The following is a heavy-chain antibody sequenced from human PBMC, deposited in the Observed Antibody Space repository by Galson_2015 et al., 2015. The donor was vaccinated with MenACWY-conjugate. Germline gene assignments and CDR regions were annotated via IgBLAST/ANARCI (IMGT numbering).Heavy chain of an antibody. D-gene: IGHD3-10*01. CDR1: GFTFSSYA. CDR2: ISGSGGST. Sequence: SLRLSCAASGFTFSSYAMSWVRQAPGKGLEWASAISGSGGSTYYADSVKGRFTISRDNSKNTLYLQMNSLRAEDTAVYYCAKVRSYGSGSYHFDYWGQGTLVTVSS. V-gene: IGHV3-23*01. CDR3: AKVRSYGSGSYHFDY. J-gene: IGHJ4*02.